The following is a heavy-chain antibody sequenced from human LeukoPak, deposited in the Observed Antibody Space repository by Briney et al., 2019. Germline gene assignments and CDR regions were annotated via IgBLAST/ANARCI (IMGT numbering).Heavy chain of an antibody. V-gene: IGHV3-23*01. CDR2: ISGSGGST. D-gene: IGHD6-19*01. CDR3: AKAGIGVVGYFDY. CDR1: GFTFSSYA. Sequence: GGSLRLSCAASGFTFSSYAMSRVRQAPGKGLEWVSAISGSGGSTYYADSVKGRFTISRDNSKNTLYLQMNSLRAEDTAVYYCAKAGIGVVGYFDYWGQGTLVTVSS. J-gene: IGHJ4*02.